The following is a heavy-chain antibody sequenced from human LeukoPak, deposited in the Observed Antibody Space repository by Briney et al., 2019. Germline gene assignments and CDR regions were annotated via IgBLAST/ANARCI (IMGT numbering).Heavy chain of an antibody. D-gene: IGHD2-2*01. V-gene: IGHV3-23*01. CDR3: AKGSKSQPAYYFDY. J-gene: IGHJ4*02. CDR2: ISGSGGTT. Sequence: GGSLRLSCAASGFTFSNYAMSWVRQAPGKGLEWVSAISGSGGTTYYAGSVKGRFTISRDNSKNTLYLQMNSLRAEDTAVYYCAKGSKSQPAYYFDYWGQGTLVTVSS. CDR1: GFTFSNYA.